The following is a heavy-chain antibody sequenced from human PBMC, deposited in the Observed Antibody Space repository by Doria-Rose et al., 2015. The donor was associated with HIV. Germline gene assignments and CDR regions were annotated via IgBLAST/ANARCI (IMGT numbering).Heavy chain of an antibody. CDR2: TYYTGTS. CDR1: GASVRSRGYY. D-gene: IGHD3-3*01. CDR3: ARMGSYRELDY. J-gene: IGHJ4*02. Sequence: QLQLQESVPVPVKPSETLSLTCSVSGASVRSRGYYWNWIRQVPGKGLESLGYTYYTGTSDYSPSLKSRLNMAVDTSKNQFSLKLSFVTVADTAVYYCARMGSYRELDYWGQGTLVIVPA. V-gene: IGHV4-31*03.